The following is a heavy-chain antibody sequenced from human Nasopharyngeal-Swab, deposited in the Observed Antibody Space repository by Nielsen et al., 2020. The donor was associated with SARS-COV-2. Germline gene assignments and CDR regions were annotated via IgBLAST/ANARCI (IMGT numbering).Heavy chain of an antibody. D-gene: IGHD6-13*01. J-gene: IGHJ4*02. CDR1: GFTFSSYA. V-gene: IGHV3-30-3*01. CDR2: ISYDGSNK. CDR3: ARDMGSSPTLDY. Sequence: GESLKISCAASGFTFSSYAMHWVRQAPGKGLEWVAVISYDGSNKYYADSVKGRFTISRDNSKNTLYLQMNSLRAEDTAVYYCARDMGSSPTLDYWGRGTLVTVSS.